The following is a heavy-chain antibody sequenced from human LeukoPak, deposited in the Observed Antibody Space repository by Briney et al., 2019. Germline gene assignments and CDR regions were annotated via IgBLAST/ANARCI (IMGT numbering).Heavy chain of an antibody. CDR1: GFTFSSYA. Sequence: GGSLRLSCSAPGFTFSSYAMHWVRQAPGKGLEYVSAISSNGGSTYYADSVKGRFTISRNNSKNTLYLQMNSLRAEDTAVYYCARDRTGSSGWYQYFQHWGQGTLVTVSS. D-gene: IGHD6-19*01. CDR3: ARDRTGSSGWYQYFQH. CDR2: ISSNGGST. J-gene: IGHJ1*01. V-gene: IGHV3-64*04.